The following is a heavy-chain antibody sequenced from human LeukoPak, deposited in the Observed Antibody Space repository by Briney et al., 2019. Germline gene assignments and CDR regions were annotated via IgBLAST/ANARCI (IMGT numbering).Heavy chain of an antibody. Sequence: ASVKVSCKASGYTFTGYDINWVRQATGQGLEWMGWMNPNSGNTCYAQKFQGRVTMTRNTSISTAYMELSSLRSEDTAVYYCAREGSTGYSGSYYYYYGMDVWGRGTTVTVSS. V-gene: IGHV1-8*01. CDR2: MNPNSGNT. CDR1: GYTFTGYD. J-gene: IGHJ6*02. D-gene: IGHD1-26*01. CDR3: AREGSTGYSGSYYYYYGMDV.